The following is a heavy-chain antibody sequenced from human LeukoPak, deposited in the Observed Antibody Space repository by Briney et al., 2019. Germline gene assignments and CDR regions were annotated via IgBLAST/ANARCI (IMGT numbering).Heavy chain of an antibody. CDR2: MYYSGST. D-gene: IGHD6-13*01. J-gene: IGHJ4*02. Sequence: KSSETLSLTCTASGGSISSSSFYWGWIRQPPGKGLEWIGSMYYSGSTYYNPSLKSRVTISVDTSKNQFSLKLTSVTAADTAVYYCARLRMYSSSWTRAYYFDYWGQGTLLTVSS. V-gene: IGHV4-39*01. CDR1: GGSISSSSFY. CDR3: ARLRMYSSSWTRAYYFDY.